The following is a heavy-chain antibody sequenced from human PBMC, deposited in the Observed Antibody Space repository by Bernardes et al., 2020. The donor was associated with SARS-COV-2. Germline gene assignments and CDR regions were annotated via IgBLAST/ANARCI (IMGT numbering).Heavy chain of an antibody. CDR1: GFTFSSYW. J-gene: IGHJ4*02. CDR2: INGDGSSI. V-gene: IGHV3-74*01. Sequence: GGSLRLSCAASGFTFSSYWMHWVRLGPGKGPVWVSRINGDGSSITYADSVKGRFTISSDNARNTLYLEMNSLRAEDTAVYYCARGSGNYYFDYWGQGTLVTVSS. D-gene: IGHD1-26*01. CDR3: ARGSGNYYFDY.